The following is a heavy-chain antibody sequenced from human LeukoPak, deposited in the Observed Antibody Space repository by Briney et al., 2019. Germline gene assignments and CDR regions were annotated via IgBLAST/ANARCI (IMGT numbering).Heavy chain of an antibody. CDR1: GYTFADYY. J-gene: IGHJ4*02. Sequence: EASVKVSCKASGYTFADYYMNWVRQAPGQGLEWMGIINPSGGSTSYAQKFQGRVTMTRDMSTSTVYMELSSLRSEDTAVYYCARDHDYSNSDKNYFDYWGQGTLVTVSS. CDR2: INPSGGST. V-gene: IGHV1-46*01. D-gene: IGHD4-11*01. CDR3: ARDHDYSNSDKNYFDY.